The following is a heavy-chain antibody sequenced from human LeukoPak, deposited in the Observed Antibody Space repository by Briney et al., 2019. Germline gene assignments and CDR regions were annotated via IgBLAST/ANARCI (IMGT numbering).Heavy chain of an antibody. V-gene: IGHV4-4*07. D-gene: IGHD6-13*01. J-gene: IGHJ4*02. CDR3: ARRAGNSWFFDY. CDR2: IYSSGSA. CDR1: GGSISTYY. Sequence: SETLSLTCTVSGGSISTYYWKWIRQPAGQGLEWIGHIYSSGSANYNPSLKSRVTMSVDTSKNQFSLRLTSVTAAETAVYYCARRAGNSWFFDYWGQGILVTVSS.